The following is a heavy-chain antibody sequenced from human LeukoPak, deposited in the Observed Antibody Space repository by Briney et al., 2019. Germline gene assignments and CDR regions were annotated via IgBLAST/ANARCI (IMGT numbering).Heavy chain of an antibody. CDR1: GGSISSYY. Sequence: NPSETLSLTCTVSGGSISSYYWSWIRQPPGKGLEWIGHIYYSGSTNYNPSLKSRVTISVDTSKNQFSLKLSSVTAADTAVYYCARVARSSLGYSYGYHWFDPWGQGTLVTVSS. D-gene: IGHD5-18*01. J-gene: IGHJ5*02. V-gene: IGHV4-59*01. CDR3: ARVARSSLGYSYGYHWFDP. CDR2: IYYSGST.